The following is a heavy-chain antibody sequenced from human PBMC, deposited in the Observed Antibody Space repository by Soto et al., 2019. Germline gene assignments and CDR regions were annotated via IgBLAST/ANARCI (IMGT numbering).Heavy chain of an antibody. J-gene: IGHJ4*02. D-gene: IGHD3-3*01. CDR2: IKQDGSER. CDR1: GFSFDTYW. Sequence: GGSLRLSCAVSGFSFDTYWMSWVRQAPGKGLEWLASIKQDGSERYYLDSVKGRFTISRDNAKDSLSLQMNSLRGEDTAFYYCARDVGPITIFGEALSGYFDFWGQGTLVTVSS. CDR3: ARDVGPITIFGEALSGYFDF. V-gene: IGHV3-7*03.